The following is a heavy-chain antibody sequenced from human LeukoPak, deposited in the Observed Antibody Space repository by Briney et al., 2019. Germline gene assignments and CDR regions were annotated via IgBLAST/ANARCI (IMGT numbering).Heavy chain of an antibody. Sequence: SVKVSCKASGYTLTGYTITWVRQAPGQGLEWMGRIIPFFGTPNYAQKFQGRVTITADESTSTAYMELSSLRSEDTAVYYCARDGVPYYDSSGYYAYWGQGTLVTVSS. CDR3: ARDGVPYYDSSGYYAY. J-gene: IGHJ4*02. V-gene: IGHV1-69*13. CDR1: GYTLTGYT. CDR2: IIPFFGTP. D-gene: IGHD3-22*01.